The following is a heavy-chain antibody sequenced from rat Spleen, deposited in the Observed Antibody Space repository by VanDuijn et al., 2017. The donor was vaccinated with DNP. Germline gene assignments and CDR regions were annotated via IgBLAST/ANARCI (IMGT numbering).Heavy chain of an antibody. CDR3: ARSIPAIRGYYFDY. CDR2: ITRSGGST. D-gene: IGHD1-4*01. Sequence: EVQLVESGGDLVQPGRSLKLSCVASGFTFNNYWMTWIRQVPGKGLEWVASITRSGGSTYYPDSVKGRFTLSRDNAKSTLYLQVNSLWSEDTATYYCARSIPAIRGYYFDYWGQGVMVTVSS. CDR1: GFTFNNYW. J-gene: IGHJ2*01. V-gene: IGHV5-31*01.